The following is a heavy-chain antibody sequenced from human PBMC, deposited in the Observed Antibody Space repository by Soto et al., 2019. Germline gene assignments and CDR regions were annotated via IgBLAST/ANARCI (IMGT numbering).Heavy chain of an antibody. J-gene: IGHJ2*01. CDR3: ARGGSSWSGAGYFDL. D-gene: IGHD6-13*01. CDR1: GGSISHYY. V-gene: IGHV4-59*01. Sequence: QVQLQESGPGLVKPSETLSLTCTVSGGSISHYYWSWIRQPPGKGLEWIGYIYYSGSANYNPSLKCGVHISVDTSKKQFSLKLSSVSAAYTAVYFCARGGSSWSGAGYFDLWGRGTLVAVSS. CDR2: IYYSGSA.